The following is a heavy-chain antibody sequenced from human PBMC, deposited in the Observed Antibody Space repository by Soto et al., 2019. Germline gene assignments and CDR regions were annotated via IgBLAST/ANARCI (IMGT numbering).Heavy chain of an antibody. CDR1: GFTFSSYA. J-gene: IGHJ6*02. D-gene: IGHD6-19*01. CDR2: ISYDGSNK. Sequence: GGSLRLSCAASGFTFSSYAMHWVRQAPGKGLEWVAVISYDGSNKYYADSVKGRFTISRDNSKNTLYLQMNSLRAEDTAVYYCARDDNDAQWLVRTYYYYGMDVWGQGTTVTVSS. CDR3: ARDDNDAQWLVRTYYYYGMDV. V-gene: IGHV3-30-3*01.